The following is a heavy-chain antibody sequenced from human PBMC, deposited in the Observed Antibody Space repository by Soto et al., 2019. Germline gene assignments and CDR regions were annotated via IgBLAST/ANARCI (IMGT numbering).Heavy chain of an antibody. CDR1: GFTFSSYA. Sequence: PGGSLRLSCAASGFTFSSYAMSWVRQAPGKGLEWVSAIGGSGGNRYYAASVKGRFTISRDNSKDTVDLQMNRLRVEDTAVYYCARVASDYINSVDHWGQGILVTVSS. CDR2: IGGSGGNR. J-gene: IGHJ4*02. V-gene: IGHV3-23*01. D-gene: IGHD4-4*01. CDR3: ARVASDYINSVDH.